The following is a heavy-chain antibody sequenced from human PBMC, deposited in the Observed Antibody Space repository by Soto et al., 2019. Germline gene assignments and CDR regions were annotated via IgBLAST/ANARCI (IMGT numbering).Heavy chain of an antibody. J-gene: IGHJ4*02. V-gene: IGHV4-34*01. CDR2: INHSGST. CDR1: GGSFSGYY. D-gene: IGHD6-19*01. CDR3: ARDINGWSYFDY. Sequence: SETLSLTCAVYGGSFSGYYWSWIRQPPGKGLEWIGEINHSGSTNYNPSLKSRVTISVDTSKNQFSLKLSSVTAADTAVYYCARDINGWSYFDYWGQGTLVTVSS.